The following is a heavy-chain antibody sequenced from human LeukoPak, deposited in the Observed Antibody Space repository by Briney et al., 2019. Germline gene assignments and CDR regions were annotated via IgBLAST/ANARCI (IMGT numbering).Heavy chain of an antibody. CDR3: ASTYGSGSYYNFDY. CDR1: GDSITSSSYY. CDR2: MYYTGTI. D-gene: IGHD3-10*01. J-gene: IGHJ4*02. Sequence: SETLSLTCTVSGDSITSSSYYWGWIRQPPGKGLEWIGTMYYTGTIYYNPSLKSRVTISVDTSKNQFSLSLSSVTAADTAVYYCASTYGSGSYYNFDYWGQGTLVTVSS. V-gene: IGHV4-39*07.